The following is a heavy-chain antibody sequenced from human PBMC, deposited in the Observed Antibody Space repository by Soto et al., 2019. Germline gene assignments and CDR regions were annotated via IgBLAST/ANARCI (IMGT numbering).Heavy chain of an antibody. CDR3: ARDVYSGSGDAFDL. CDR2: ISTYTGKT. Sequence: ASVKVSCKTSGYTFHIYGITWVRRAPGRGLEWMGWISTYTGKTDYAQSLQGRVTMTTDTSTGTAYLEVRSLRSDDTAVYFCARDVYSGSGDAFDLWGQGTMVTV. V-gene: IGHV1-18*01. J-gene: IGHJ3*01. D-gene: IGHD6-6*01. CDR1: GYTFHIYG.